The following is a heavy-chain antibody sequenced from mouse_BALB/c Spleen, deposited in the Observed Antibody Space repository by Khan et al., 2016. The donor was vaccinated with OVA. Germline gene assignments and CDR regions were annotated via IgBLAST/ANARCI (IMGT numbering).Heavy chain of an antibody. CDR2: ITPNNGGS. Sequence: VRLQQSGPELVKPGASVRIPCKASGYTFSDYNMAWVKQSHGKSLEWIGDITPNNGGSIYNQKFKGKATLTVDQPSSTAYMELRSLTSEDTAVYYCTRGGFGSPFAYWGQGTLVTVSA. D-gene: IGHD1-1*01. CDR1: GYTFSDYN. J-gene: IGHJ3*01. V-gene: IGHV1-18*01. CDR3: TRGGFGSPFAY.